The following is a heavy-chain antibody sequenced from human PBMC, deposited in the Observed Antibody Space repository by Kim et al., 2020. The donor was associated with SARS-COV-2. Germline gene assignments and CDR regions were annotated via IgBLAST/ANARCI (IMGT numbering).Heavy chain of an antibody. Sequence: YAQKFQGRVTMTEDTTTGTAYMELSSLRSEETAVYYCATGPGLIVGFYKYWGQGTLVTVSS. J-gene: IGHJ4*02. V-gene: IGHV1-24*01. CDR3: ATGPGLIVGFYKY. D-gene: IGHD1-26*01.